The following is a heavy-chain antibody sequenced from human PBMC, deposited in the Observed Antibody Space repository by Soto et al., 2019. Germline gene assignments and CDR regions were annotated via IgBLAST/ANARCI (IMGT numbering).Heavy chain of an antibody. V-gene: IGHV3-23*01. J-gene: IGHJ6*02. D-gene: IGHD3-9*01. CDR2: ISGSGGST. CDR1: GFTFSSYA. CDR3: AKERKVLTYFDCLPPYVMDV. Sequence: GGSLRLSCAASGFTFSSYAMSWVRQAPGKGLEWVLAISGSGGSTYYADSVKGRFTISRDNSKNTLYLQMNSLRAEDTAGYYCAKERKVLTYFDCLPPYVMDVWGPVTRGTASS.